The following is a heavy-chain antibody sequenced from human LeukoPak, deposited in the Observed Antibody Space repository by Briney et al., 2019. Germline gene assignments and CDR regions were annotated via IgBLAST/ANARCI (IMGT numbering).Heavy chain of an antibody. CDR1: GFTFSSYA. J-gene: IGHJ6*02. V-gene: IGHV3-64*01. CDR2: ISKNGGST. D-gene: IGHD6-19*01. Sequence: GGSLRLSCAASGFTFSSYAMHWVRQAPGKGLEYVSAISKNGGSTYYANSVKGRFTISRDNSKNTLYLQMGSLRAEDMAVHYCARDYVAADYYYGMDVWGQGTTVTVSS. CDR3: ARDYVAADYYYGMDV.